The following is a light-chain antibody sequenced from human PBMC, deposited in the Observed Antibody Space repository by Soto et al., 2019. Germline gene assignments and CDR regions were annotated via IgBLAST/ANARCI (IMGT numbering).Light chain of an antibody. Sequence: QSVLTQSPPVSAAPGQKVTISCSGSSSNIGNNYVSWYQQVPGTAPKLLIYDNNKRPSGIPDRFSGSKSGTSGTLDITGLQTGDEADYYCATWDGSLPGEVFGGGTKLTVL. CDR2: DNN. J-gene: IGLJ2*01. CDR1: SSNIGNNY. CDR3: ATWDGSLPGEV. V-gene: IGLV1-51*01.